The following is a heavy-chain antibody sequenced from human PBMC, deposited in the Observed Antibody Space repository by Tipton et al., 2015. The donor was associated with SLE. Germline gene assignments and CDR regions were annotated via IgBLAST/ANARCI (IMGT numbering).Heavy chain of an antibody. J-gene: IGHJ4*02. CDR2: IYYSGST. CDR3: ARQGAVAGFDY. D-gene: IGHD6-19*01. CDR1: GGSFSGYY. V-gene: IGHV4-59*08. Sequence: TLSLTCAVYGGSFSGYYWSWIRQPPGKGLEWIGYIYYSGSTNYNPSLKSRVTISVDTSKNQFSPKLSSVTAADTAVYYCARQGAVAGFDYWGQGTLVTVSS.